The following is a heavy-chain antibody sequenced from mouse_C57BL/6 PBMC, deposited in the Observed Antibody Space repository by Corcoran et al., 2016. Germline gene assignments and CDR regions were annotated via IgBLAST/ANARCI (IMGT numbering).Heavy chain of an antibody. CDR3: ARGRLRRLYYYAMDY. CDR2: INTYSGVP. J-gene: IGHJ4*01. CDR1: GYTFTTYG. V-gene: IGHV9-3*01. Sequence: QIQLVQSGPELKKPGETVKLSCKASGYTFTTYGMSWVKQAPGKGLKWMGWINTYSGVPTYADDFKGRFAFSLETSASTAYLQINNLKNEDTATYFCARGRLRRLYYYAMDYWGQGTSVTVSS. D-gene: IGHD2-2*01.